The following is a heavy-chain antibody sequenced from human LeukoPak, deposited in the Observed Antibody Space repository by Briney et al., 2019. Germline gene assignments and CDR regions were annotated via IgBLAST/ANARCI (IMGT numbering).Heavy chain of an antibody. CDR2: IWYDGSNK. D-gene: IGHD3-10*01. CDR1: GFTFSSYG. V-gene: IGHV3-33*06. J-gene: IGHJ4*02. CDR3: AKCYGSGSYYTGY. Sequence: GGSLRLSCAASGFTFSSYGMHWVRQAPGKGLEWVAVIWYDGSNKYYADSVKGRFTVSRDNSKNTLYLQMNSLRAEDTAVYYCAKCYGSGSYYTGYWGQGTLVTVSS.